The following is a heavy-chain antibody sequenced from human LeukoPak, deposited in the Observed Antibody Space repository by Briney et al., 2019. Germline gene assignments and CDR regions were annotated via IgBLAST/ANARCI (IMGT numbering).Heavy chain of an antibody. V-gene: IGHV3-30*03. Sequence: PGGSLRLSCAASGFTFSSYGMHWVRQAPGKGLEWVAVISYDGSNKYYADSVKGRFTISRDNSKNTLYLQMNSPRAEDTAVYYCARDPGYTVTTFDYFDYWGQGTLVTVSS. CDR2: ISYDGSNK. J-gene: IGHJ4*02. D-gene: IGHD4-17*01. CDR1: GFTFSSYG. CDR3: ARDPGYTVTTFDYFDY.